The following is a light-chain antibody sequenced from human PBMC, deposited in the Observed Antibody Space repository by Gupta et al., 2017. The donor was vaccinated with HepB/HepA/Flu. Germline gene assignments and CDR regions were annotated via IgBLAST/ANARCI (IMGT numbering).Light chain of an antibody. CDR1: QSVTSTY. Sequence: DIVLTQSPGTLSLSPGERATLSCRASQSVTSTYFAWYQQKPGQAPRLLIYGASSRATGIPDRFSGSGSGTDFTLTISRLEPEDFAVYYCHQDDNSPRTFGQGTKVEIK. J-gene: IGKJ1*01. CDR2: GAS. V-gene: IGKV3-20*01. CDR3: HQDDNSPRT.